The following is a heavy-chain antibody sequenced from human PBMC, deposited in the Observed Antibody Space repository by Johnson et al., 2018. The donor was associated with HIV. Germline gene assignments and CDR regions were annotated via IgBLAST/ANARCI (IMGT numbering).Heavy chain of an antibody. J-gene: IGHJ3*01. CDR3: SRDYHGFRYLGDGFDF. CDR2: INWNGGST. V-gene: IGHV3-20*04. Sequence: VQLVESGGGLIQPGSSLRLSCAASGFTFSNYGMHWVRQAPGKGLEWVSGINWNGGSTGYADSVKGRFTISRDNAKNSLYLQMNSLRAEDTALYFCSRDYHGFRYLGDGFDFLGQGKMVTVS. D-gene: IGHD3-9*01. CDR1: GFTFSNYG.